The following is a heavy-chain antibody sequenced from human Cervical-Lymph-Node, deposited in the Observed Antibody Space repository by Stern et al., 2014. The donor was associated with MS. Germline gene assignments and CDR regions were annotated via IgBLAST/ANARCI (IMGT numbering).Heavy chain of an antibody. CDR1: GGTFTRYN. CDR3: AWDYASGNYYHYYGMDV. D-gene: IGHD3-10*01. Sequence: VQLVQSGAEVKKPGSSVKVACKASGGTFTRYNFIWVRQAPGQGLEWMGGIIPLFGTADYAQKFQDRVTITADESTSIVYLELSSLRSEDTAVYYCAWDYASGNYYHYYGMDVWGQGTTVTVSS. CDR2: IIPLFGTA. V-gene: IGHV1-69*01. J-gene: IGHJ6*02.